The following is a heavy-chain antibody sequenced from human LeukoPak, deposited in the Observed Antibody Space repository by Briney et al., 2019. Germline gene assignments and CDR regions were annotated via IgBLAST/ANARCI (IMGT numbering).Heavy chain of an antibody. CDR2: IKQDGSEK. CDR1: GFTFSSYW. Sequence: GGSLRLSCAASGFTFSSYWMSWVRQAPGKGLEWVANIKQDGSEKYYVDSVKGRFTISRDNAKNSLYLQMNSLRSEATAVYYCXXXXXXXXYSEAGNWXDPWGQGTLVTVSS. J-gene: IGHJ5*02. D-gene: IGHD1-1*01. CDR3: XXXXXXXXYSEAGNWXDP. V-gene: IGHV3-7*01.